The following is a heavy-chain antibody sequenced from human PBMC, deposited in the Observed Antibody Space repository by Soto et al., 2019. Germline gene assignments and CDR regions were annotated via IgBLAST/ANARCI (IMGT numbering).Heavy chain of an antibody. CDR3: VGESFYCFED. D-gene: IGHD3-16*01. J-gene: IGHJ4*02. CDR2: TRKRSDSFRT. CDR1: GFTLSDHH. V-gene: IGHV3-72*01. Sequence: EVQLVESGGGLVQPGGSLRLSCAASGFTLSDHHINWVRQAPGKGLEWLGRTRKRSDSFRTEYAASIKGRFTISRDGSKSLGFLQMNSLKTDDTAVYYGVGESFYCFEDWGQGTLVPVSS.